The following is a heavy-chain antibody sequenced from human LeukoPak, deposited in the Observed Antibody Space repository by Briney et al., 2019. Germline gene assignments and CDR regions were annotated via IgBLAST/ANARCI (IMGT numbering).Heavy chain of an antibody. CDR3: AKDLNSGEFIDY. V-gene: IGHV3-23*01. CDR2: ISGSGGST. Sequence: GGSLRLSCAASGFTFSSYAMSWVRQAPGKGLEWVSAISGSGGSTYYADSVKGRFTIPRDNSKNTLYLQMNSLRAEDTAVYYCAKDLNSGEFIDYWGQGTLVTVSS. D-gene: IGHD3-10*01. CDR1: GFTFSSYA. J-gene: IGHJ4*02.